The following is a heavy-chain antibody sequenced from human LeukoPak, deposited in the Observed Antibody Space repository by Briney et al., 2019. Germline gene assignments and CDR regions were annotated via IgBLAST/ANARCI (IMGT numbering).Heavy chain of an antibody. J-gene: IGHJ6*02. V-gene: IGHV1-8*01. D-gene: IGHD3-10*01. CDR2: MNPNSGNT. CDR3: ARGSGSLWAYYYYYGMDV. CDR1: GYTFTSYD. Sequence: ASVKVSCKASGYTFTSYDINWVRQATGQGLEWMGWMNPNSGNTGYAQKFQGRVTMTRNTSISTAYMELSSLRSEDTAVYYCARGSGSLWAYYYYYGMDVWGQGTTVTVSS.